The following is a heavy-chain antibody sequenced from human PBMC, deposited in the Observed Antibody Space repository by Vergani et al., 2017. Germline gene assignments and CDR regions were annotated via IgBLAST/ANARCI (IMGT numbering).Heavy chain of an antibody. CDR2: IYYSGST. J-gene: IGHJ6*02. D-gene: IGHD3-3*01. CDR3: ARHLYDPSYNYYGMDV. V-gene: IGHV4-61*05. Sequence: QLQLQESGPGLVKPSETLSLTCTVSGGSISSSSYYWGWIRQPPGKGLEWIGNIYYSGSTKYNPSLKSRVTISVDTSKKQFSLRLSSVTAADTAVYYCARHLYDPSYNYYGMDVWGQGTTVTVSS. CDR1: GGSISSSSYY.